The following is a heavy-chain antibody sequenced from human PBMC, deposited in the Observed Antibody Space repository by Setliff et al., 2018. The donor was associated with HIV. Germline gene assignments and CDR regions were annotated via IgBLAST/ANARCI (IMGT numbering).Heavy chain of an antibody. D-gene: IGHD2-2*01. CDR2: IHHNGDT. Sequence: SETLSLTCTISGDSISNYFWTWIRQPPGKALEWIGYIHHNGDTSFNPSLKSRVSMSVDTSNNRVSLRLTSVTAADTAMYYCAGDTHSPSRWDHWGQGTLVTVSS. J-gene: IGHJ4*02. CDR3: AGDTHSPSRWDH. CDR1: GDSISNYF. V-gene: IGHV4-59*01.